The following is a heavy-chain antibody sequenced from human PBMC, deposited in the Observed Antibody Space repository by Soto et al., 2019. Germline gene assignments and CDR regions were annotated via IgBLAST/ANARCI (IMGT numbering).Heavy chain of an antibody. D-gene: IGHD6-6*01. J-gene: IGHJ6*02. CDR1: GGTFSSYA. V-gene: IGHV1-69*06. CDR3: AILAGIAARPDYYYYGMDV. CDR2: IITIFGTA. Sequence: SVKVSCKASGGTFSSYAISWVRQAPGQGLEWMGGIITIFGTANYAQKFQGRVTITADKSTSTAYMELSSLRSEDTAVYYCAILAGIAARPDYYYYGMDVWGQGTTVTVSS.